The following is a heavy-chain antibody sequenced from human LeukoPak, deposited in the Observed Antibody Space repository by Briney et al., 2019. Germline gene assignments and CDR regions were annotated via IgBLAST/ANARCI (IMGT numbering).Heavy chain of an antibody. J-gene: IGHJ4*02. Sequence: KASQTLALNCAISGDSVSSNPSVWTWIRQSPSTPLAELGTTYYRSKWYNDYAVSVKSRITVNPDTSKNQFTLQLNSVTPEDTAVYYCARQVGATRYYFDYWGQGTLVTVSS. CDR3: ARQVGATRYYFDY. V-gene: IGHV6-1*01. CDR1: GDSVSSNPSV. D-gene: IGHD1-26*01. CDR2: TYYRSKWYN.